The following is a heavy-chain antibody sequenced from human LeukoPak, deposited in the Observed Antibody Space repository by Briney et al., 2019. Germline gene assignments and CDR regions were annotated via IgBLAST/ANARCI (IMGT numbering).Heavy chain of an antibody. V-gene: IGHV1-69*02. J-gene: IGHJ5*02. CDR1: GYTFTSYY. D-gene: IGHD2-2*01. Sequence: SVKVSCKASGYTFTSYYMHWVRQAPGQGLEWMGRIIPILGIANYAQKFQGRVTITADKSTSTDYMELSSLRSEDTAVYYCAIGGLMDCSSTSCYRNWFDPWGQGTLVTVSS. CDR2: IIPILGIA. CDR3: AIGGLMDCSSTSCYRNWFDP.